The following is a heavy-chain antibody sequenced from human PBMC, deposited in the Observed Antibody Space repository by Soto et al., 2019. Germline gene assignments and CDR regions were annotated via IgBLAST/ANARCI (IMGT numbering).Heavy chain of an antibody. J-gene: IGHJ4*02. V-gene: IGHV3-30*18. CDR2: ISYDGSNK. D-gene: IGHD3-3*01. CDR3: AKDMPGITIFGVVPPDY. CDR1: GFTFSSYW. Sequence: GSLRLSCAASGFTFSSYWMSWVRQAPGKGLEWVAVISYDGSNKYYADSVKGRFTISRDNSKNTLYLQMNSLRAEDTAVYYCAKDMPGITIFGVVPPDYWGQGTLVTVSS.